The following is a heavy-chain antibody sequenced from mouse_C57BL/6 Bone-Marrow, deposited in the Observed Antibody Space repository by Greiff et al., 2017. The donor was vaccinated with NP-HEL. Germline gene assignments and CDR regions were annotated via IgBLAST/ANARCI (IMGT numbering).Heavy chain of an antibody. CDR2: IYPRSGNT. V-gene: IGHV1-81*01. J-gene: IGHJ3*01. CDR3: ARSAEPFAD. Sequence: VQLQQSGAELARPGASVKLSCKASGYTFTSYGISWVKQRTGQGLEWIGEIYPRSGNTYYNEKFKGKATLTADKSSSTAYMELRSLTSEDSAVYFCARSAEPFADWGQGTLVTVSA. D-gene: IGHD6-1*01. CDR1: GYTFTSYG.